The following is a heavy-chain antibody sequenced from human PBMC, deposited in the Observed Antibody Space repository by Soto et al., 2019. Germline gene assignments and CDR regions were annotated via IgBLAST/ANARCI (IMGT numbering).Heavy chain of an antibody. Sequence: QVRLVESGGGAVRPGGSLRLSCEASGFTLSDYFMAWVRQSSRLGLEWIASSSSGGGYITYADSVKGRFTIPKDNAKGTLDLQMDSLRPEDTAVYFCTRIQLAAYAFDFWGQGARVTVSS. CDR1: GFTLSDYF. CDR2: SSSGGGYI. V-gene: IGHV3-11*06. J-gene: IGHJ3*01. CDR3: TRIQLAAYAFDF. D-gene: IGHD6-25*01.